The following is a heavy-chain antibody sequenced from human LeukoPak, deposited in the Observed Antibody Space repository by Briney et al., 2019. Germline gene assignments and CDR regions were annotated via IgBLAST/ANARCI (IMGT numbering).Heavy chain of an antibody. CDR2: IYHSGST. CDR3: ARHVSAGYSSSWLGGY. V-gene: IGHV4-38-2*02. Sequence: SETLSLTCTVSGYSISSGYYWGWIRQPPGKGLEWIGSIYHSGSTYYNPSLKSRVTISVDTSKNQFSLKLSSVTAADTAVYYCARHVSAGYSSSWLGGYWGQGTLVTVSS. D-gene: IGHD6-13*01. J-gene: IGHJ4*02. CDR1: GYSISSGYY.